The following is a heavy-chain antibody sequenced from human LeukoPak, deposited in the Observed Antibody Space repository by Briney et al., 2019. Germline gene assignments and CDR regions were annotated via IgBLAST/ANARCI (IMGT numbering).Heavy chain of an antibody. CDR3: ARTGVVPAAENWFDP. V-gene: IGHV1-18*01. D-gene: IGHD2-2*01. CDR1: GYTFTSYG. J-gene: IGHJ5*02. Sequence: ASVMVSCKASGYTFTSYGISWVRQAPGQELEWMGWISAYNGNTNYAQKLQGRVTMTTDTSTSTAYMELRSLRSDDTAVYYCARTGVVPAAENWFDPWGQGTLVAVSS. CDR2: ISAYNGNT.